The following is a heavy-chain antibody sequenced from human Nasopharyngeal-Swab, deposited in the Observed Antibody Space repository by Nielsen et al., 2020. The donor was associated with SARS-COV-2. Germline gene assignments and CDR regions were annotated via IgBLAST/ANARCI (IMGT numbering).Heavy chain of an antibody. V-gene: IGHV3-73*01. CDR1: GFTFSGSA. CDR2: IRSKAHNYAA. CDR3: VRQTGYHFDS. J-gene: IGHJ4*02. D-gene: IGHD5-12*01. Sequence: GESLISCAASGFTFSGSAMHWVRQASGKGLEWVGRIRSKAHNYAAVYAASVEGRFTISRDDSKKTAFLQMDSLKSEDTAVYFCVRQTGYHFDSWGQGTLVTVSS.